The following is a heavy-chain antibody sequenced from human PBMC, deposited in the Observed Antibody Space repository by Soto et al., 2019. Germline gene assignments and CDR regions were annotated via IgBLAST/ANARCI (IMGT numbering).Heavy chain of an antibody. D-gene: IGHD3-3*01. J-gene: IGHJ5*02. V-gene: IGHV3-30-3*01. CDR2: ISKNGGEI. CDR1: AFTFRSYA. Sequence: PGGSLRLSCAASAFTFRSYAMHWVRQAPGKGLEWVAVISKNGGEIHYADSVKGRFTISRDNSRNTLYLQMNSLRGDDTAVYHCARDFLDKASNWFDPWGEGTLVTVSS. CDR3: ARDFLDKASNWFDP.